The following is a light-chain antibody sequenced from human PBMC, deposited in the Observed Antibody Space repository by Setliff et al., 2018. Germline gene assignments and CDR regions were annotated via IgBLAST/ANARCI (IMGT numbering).Light chain of an antibody. Sequence: ALAQPPSASGSPGQSVTISCTGTNSDIGAYDHVAWYQHHPGKAPTLIIFDVNKRPSGVPDRFSGPKSGNTASLTVSGLQADDEAGYYCSSYAGTYIYVFATGTKVTVL. J-gene: IGLJ1*01. CDR2: DVN. CDR3: SSYAGTYIYV. CDR1: NSDIGAYDH. V-gene: IGLV2-8*01.